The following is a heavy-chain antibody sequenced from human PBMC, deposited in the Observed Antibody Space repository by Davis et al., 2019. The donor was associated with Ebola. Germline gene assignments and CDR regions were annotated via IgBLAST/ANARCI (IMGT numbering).Heavy chain of an antibody. CDR2: INHSGST. V-gene: IGHV4-34*01. CDR3: ARGPLRYYYGSRSYYNFLFDY. J-gene: IGHJ4*02. D-gene: IGHD3-10*01. Sequence: MPSETLSLTCAVYGGSFSGYYWSWIRQPPGKGLEWIGEINHSGSTNYNPSLKSRVTISVDTSKNQFSLKLSSVTAADTAVYYCARGPLRYYYGSRSYYNFLFDYWGQGTLVTVSS. CDR1: GGSFSGYY.